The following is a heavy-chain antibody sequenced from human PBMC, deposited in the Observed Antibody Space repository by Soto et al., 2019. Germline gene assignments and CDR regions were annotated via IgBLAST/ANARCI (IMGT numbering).Heavy chain of an antibody. Sequence: ASVKVSCKASGYTFTSYGISWVRQAPGQGLEWMGWISAYNGNTSYAQKLQGRVTMTTDTSTSTAYMELRSLRSDDTAVYYCARVGAVAGINWFDPWGQGTLVTVSS. CDR1: GYTFTSYG. D-gene: IGHD6-19*01. CDR2: ISAYNGNT. CDR3: ARVGAVAGINWFDP. J-gene: IGHJ5*02. V-gene: IGHV1-18*01.